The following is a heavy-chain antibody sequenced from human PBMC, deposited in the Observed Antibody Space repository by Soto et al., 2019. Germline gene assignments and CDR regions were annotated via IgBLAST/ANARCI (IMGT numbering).Heavy chain of an antibody. D-gene: IGHD3-16*01. Sequence: EVQLLESGGGLVQPGGSLRLSCAASGFTFSSYAMTWVRQAPGEGLAWVSAISASGGSTYYADSVKGRFTISRDNSRNTLYLQMNSLRAEDTAVYFCAKAITLTARSDYWGQGTLVTVSS. J-gene: IGHJ4*02. CDR3: AKAITLTARSDY. V-gene: IGHV3-23*01. CDR2: ISASGGST. CDR1: GFTFSSYA.